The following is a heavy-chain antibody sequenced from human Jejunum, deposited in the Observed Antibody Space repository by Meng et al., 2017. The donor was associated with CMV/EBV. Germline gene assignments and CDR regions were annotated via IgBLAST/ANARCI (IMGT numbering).Heavy chain of an antibody. D-gene: IGHD5-18*01. V-gene: IGHV4-39*07. CDR1: GGSFNSSNYY. CDR2: IYYSGTT. Sequence: SGGSFNSSNYYWGWIRQPPGKGLEWIGNIYYSGTTYYNPSLKSRGTISVDTSKNQFSLKLSSVTAADTAVYYCTRGLGSYGSRIDYWGQGTLVTVSS. J-gene: IGHJ4*02. CDR3: TRGLGSYGSRIDY.